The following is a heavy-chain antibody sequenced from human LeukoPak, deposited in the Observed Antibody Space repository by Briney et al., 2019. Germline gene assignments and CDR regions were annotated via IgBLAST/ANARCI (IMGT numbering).Heavy chain of an antibody. D-gene: IGHD6-6*01. CDR1: GFTLSSYE. Sequence: GGSVRLSCAASGFTLSSYEMNWVRQAPGKGLEWVSCIRSSGDTIYYADSVRGRFTISRDNAKNSLYLQMNSLRAEDTAVYYCASPPMSSSGYYFEYWGQGTLVTVSS. J-gene: IGHJ4*02. CDR3: ASPPMSSSGYYFEY. V-gene: IGHV3-48*03. CDR2: IRSSGDTI.